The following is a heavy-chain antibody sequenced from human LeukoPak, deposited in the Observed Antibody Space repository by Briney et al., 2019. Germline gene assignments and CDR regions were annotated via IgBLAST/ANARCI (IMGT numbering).Heavy chain of an antibody. CDR1: GFTFNNYG. CDR2: ISVDGRHK. CDR3: AKDRETTASGTFDY. J-gene: IGHJ4*02. D-gene: IGHD6-13*01. V-gene: IGHV3-30*18. Sequence: GRSLRLSCAASGFTFNNYGIHYVRQAPGKGLEWVAVISVDGRHKNYADSVKGRFTISRDNSNNTLYLQMNRLRVEDTGVYNCAKDRETTASGTFDYWGQGTLVTVSS.